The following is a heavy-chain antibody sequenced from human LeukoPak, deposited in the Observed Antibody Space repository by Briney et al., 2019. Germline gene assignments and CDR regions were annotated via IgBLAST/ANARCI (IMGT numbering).Heavy chain of an antibody. J-gene: IGHJ4*02. CDR2: ISSDGYTI. CDR3: ARPYCSSTSCPTFDD. Sequence: GGSLRLSCAASGFTFNNYNMNWVRQAPGKGLEWVSYISSDGYTIFYADSVQGRFTISRDNAKNSLFLQMNSLRAEDTAMHYCARPYCSSTSCPTFDDWGQGTLVTVSS. V-gene: IGHV3-48*01. D-gene: IGHD2-2*01. CDR1: GFTFNNYN.